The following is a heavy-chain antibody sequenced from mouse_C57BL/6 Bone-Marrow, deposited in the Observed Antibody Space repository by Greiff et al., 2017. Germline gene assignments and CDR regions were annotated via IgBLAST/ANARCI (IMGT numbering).Heavy chain of an antibody. J-gene: IGHJ4*01. V-gene: IGHV1-69*01. Sequence: QVQLQQSGAELVMPGASVKLSCKASGYTFTSYWMHWVKQRPGQGLEWIGEIDPSDSYTNYNQKFKGKSTLTVDKSSSTAYMQLSSLTSEDSAVYYCARGEGLRRYYYAMDYWGQGTSVTVSS. CDR3: ARGEGLRRYYYAMDY. CDR2: IDPSDSYT. D-gene: IGHD2-2*01. CDR1: GYTFTSYW.